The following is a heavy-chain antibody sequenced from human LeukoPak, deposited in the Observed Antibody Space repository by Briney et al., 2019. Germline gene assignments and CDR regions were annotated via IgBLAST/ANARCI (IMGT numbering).Heavy chain of an antibody. J-gene: IGHJ6*02. D-gene: IGHD6-13*01. Sequence: ASVKVPCKASGYTFTSYGISWVRQAPGQGLEWMGWISAYNGNINYAQKLQGRVTMTTDTSTSTAYMELRSLRSDDTAVYYCARDGIAAAGTGYYYYGMDVWGQGATVTVSS. V-gene: IGHV1-18*01. CDR3: ARDGIAAAGTGYYYYGMDV. CDR1: GYTFTSYG. CDR2: ISAYNGNI.